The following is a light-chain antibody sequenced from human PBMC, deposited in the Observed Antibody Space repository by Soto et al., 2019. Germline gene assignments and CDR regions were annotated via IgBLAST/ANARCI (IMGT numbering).Light chain of an antibody. CDR2: KAS. CDR1: QTIFSW. Sequence: FQMTQSPSTLSASVGDRVNITCRASQTIFSWLAWYQQKPGKAPKLLIYKASSLESGVPSSYSGSGSGTEFTLTISGLQPDDFATYFCQQYNSYPYSFGQGTKLEIK. J-gene: IGKJ2*03. CDR3: QQYNSYPYS. V-gene: IGKV1-5*03.